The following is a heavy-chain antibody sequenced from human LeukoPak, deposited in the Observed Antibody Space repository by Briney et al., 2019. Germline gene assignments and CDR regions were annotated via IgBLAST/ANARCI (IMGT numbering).Heavy chain of an antibody. CDR3: AREGGYYFDY. V-gene: IGHV1-69*05. Sequence: ASVKVSCKASGGTFSKYTISWVRQAPGQGLEWMGGIIPMFGTTNYAQNFQGRVTITTDESTSTVYMELSRMTTADTAVYYGAREGGYYFDYWGQGTLVTVSS. D-gene: IGHD6-13*01. J-gene: IGHJ4*02. CDR1: GGTFSKYT. CDR2: IIPMFGTT.